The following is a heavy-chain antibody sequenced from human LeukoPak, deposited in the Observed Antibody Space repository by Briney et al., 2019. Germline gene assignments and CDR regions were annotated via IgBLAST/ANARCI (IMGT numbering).Heavy chain of an antibody. Sequence: GASVKVSCKASGYTFTSYDINWVRQATGQGLEWMGWMNPDSGNTGYAQKFQGRVTMTRDTSTSTAYMELNSLRSEDTAVYYCAREELWFGELLYAFDIWGQGTMVTVSS. V-gene: IGHV1-8*01. D-gene: IGHD3-10*01. J-gene: IGHJ3*02. CDR2: MNPDSGNT. CDR1: GYTFTSYD. CDR3: AREELWFGELLYAFDI.